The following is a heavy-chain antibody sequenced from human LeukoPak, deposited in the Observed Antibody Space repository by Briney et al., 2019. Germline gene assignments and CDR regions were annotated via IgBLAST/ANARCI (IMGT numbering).Heavy chain of an antibody. CDR3: AREPGYDSSGYYDY. CDR1: VYTFTGYY. D-gene: IGHD3-22*01. V-gene: IGHV1-18*04. J-gene: IGHJ4*02. Sequence: GASVKVSCKASVYTFTGYYMHWVRQAPGQGLEWMGWISAYNGNTNFAQKLQGRVTMTTDTSTSTAYMELRRLRADDTAVYYCAREPGYDSSGYYDYWGQGTLVTVSS. CDR2: ISAYNGNT.